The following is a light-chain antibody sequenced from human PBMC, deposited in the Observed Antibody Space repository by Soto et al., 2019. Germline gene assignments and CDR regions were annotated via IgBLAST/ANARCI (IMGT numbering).Light chain of an antibody. V-gene: IGKV3-11*01. CDR2: DAS. CDR3: QQRINWPSIT. J-gene: IGKJ5*01. CDR1: HSVSSY. Sequence: EIVLTQSPATLSLSPGERATLSCSASHSVSSYLAWFQQKPGQPPRLLISDASNRATGIPARFSGSGSGTDVALTISSLEPEDFALYYCQQRINWPSITFGQGTQLEIK.